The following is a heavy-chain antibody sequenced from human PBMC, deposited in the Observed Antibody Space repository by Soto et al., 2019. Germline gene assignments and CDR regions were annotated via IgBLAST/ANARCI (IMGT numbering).Heavy chain of an antibody. D-gene: IGHD6-6*01. CDR1: GGSFSGYY. CDR2: INHSGRT. CDR3: ARAYSSSADPTFDY. V-gene: IGHV4-34*01. J-gene: IGHJ4*02. Sequence: SETLSLTCAVYGGSFSGYYWSWIRQPPGKGLEWIGEINHSGRTNYNPSLKSRVTISVDTSKNQFSLKLSSVTAADTAVYYRARAYSSSADPTFDYWGQGTLVTVSS.